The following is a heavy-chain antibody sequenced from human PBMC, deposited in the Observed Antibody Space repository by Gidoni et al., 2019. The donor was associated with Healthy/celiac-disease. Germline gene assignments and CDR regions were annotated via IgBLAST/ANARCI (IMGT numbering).Heavy chain of an antibody. CDR1: GGSISSSSHY. CDR3: ARGGVRYCSGGSCYSEDY. V-gene: IGHV4-39*07. J-gene: IGHJ4*02. D-gene: IGHD2-15*01. CDR2: IYYSGST. Sequence: QLQLQESGPGLVKPSETLSLTCTGSGGSISSSSHYWGWIRQPPGKGLEWIGSIYYSGSTYYNPSLKSRVTISVDTSKNQFSLKLSSVTAADTAVYYCARGGVRYCSGGSCYSEDYWGQGTLVTVSS.